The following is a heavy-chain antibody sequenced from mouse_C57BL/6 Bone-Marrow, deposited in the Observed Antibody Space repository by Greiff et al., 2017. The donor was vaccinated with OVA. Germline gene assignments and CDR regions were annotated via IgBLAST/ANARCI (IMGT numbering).Heavy chain of an antibody. CDR3: AREGGDY. CDR1: GFTFSDYY. Sequence: EVKLVESGGGLVQPGGSLKLSCAASGFTFSDYYMYWVRQTPEQRLEWVAYISTGGGSTYYPDTVKGRFTISRDNAKNTLYLQLSRLKSEDTAMYYCAREGGDYWGQGTTLTVSS. CDR2: ISTGGGST. J-gene: IGHJ2*01. V-gene: IGHV5-12*01.